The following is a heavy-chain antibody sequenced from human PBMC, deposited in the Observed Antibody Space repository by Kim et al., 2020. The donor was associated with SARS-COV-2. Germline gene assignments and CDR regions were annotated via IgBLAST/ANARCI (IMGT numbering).Heavy chain of an antibody. Sequence: GGSLRLSCAASGFTVSSNYMSWVRQAPGKGLEWVSVIYSGGSTYYADSVKGRFTISRDNSKNTLYLQMNSLRAEDTAVYYCASRRGYSYGFRYWGQGTLVTVSS. J-gene: IGHJ4*02. V-gene: IGHV3-53*01. D-gene: IGHD5-18*01. CDR3: ASRRGYSYGFRY. CDR2: IYSGGST. CDR1: GFTVSSNY.